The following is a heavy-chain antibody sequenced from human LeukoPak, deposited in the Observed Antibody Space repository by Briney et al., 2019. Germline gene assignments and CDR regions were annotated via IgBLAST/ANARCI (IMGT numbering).Heavy chain of an antibody. Sequence: SCKASGYTFTGYYMHWVRQAPGKGLEWLAVISYDGRNKYYADSVKGRFTISRDNSKNTLYLQMNSLRAEDTAMYYCARDWRDSSGKFPNDAFDIWGQGTMVTVSS. V-gene: IGHV3-30*03. D-gene: IGHD3-22*01. J-gene: IGHJ3*02. CDR1: GYTFTGYY. CDR2: ISYDGRNK. CDR3: ARDWRDSSGKFPNDAFDI.